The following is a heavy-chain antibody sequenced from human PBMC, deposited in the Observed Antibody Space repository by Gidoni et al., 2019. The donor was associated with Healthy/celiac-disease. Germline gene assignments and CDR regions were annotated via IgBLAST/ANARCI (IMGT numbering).Heavy chain of an antibody. CDR1: GFPFDDYA. CDR3: AKAFLAARWADDFDI. Sequence: EVQLVASGGALLQPGRSLRLSCAASGFPFDDYAMHWVRQAPGKGLEWVSGISWNSGSIGYADSVKGRFTISRDNAKNSLYLQMNSLRAEDTALYYCAKAFLAARWADDFDIWGQGTMVTVSS. CDR2: ISWNSGSI. J-gene: IGHJ3*02. D-gene: IGHD6-6*01. V-gene: IGHV3-9*01.